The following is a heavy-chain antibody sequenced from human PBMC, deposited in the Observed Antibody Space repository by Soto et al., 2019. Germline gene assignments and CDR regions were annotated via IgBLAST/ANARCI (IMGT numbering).Heavy chain of an antibody. V-gene: IGHV3-66*02. Sequence: GGSLRLSCAASGFTVSSNYMSWVRQAPGKGLEWVSVIYSGGSTYYADSVKGRFTISRDNSKNTLYLQMNSLRAEDTAVYFWAREGGRGGTHAFDIWGQGTMVTVSS. J-gene: IGHJ3*02. CDR3: AREGGRGGTHAFDI. D-gene: IGHD3-16*01. CDR1: GFTVSSNY. CDR2: IYSGGST.